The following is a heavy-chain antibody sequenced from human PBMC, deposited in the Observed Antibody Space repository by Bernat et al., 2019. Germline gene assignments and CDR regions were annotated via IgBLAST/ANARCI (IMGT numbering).Heavy chain of an antibody. CDR1: GFTFGDYT. CDR2: IRREAYGGTT. CDR3: SGAGLIPSEGDY. D-gene: IGHD2-8*01. Sequence: EVQLVESGGGLVQPGRSLRLSCTTSGFTFGDYTLSWVRQAPGKGLEWVGFIRREAYGGTTEYAASVRGRFTISRDDSKNIAYLQMNSLKTEDTSFYYCSGAGLIPSEGDYWGQGTLVTVSS. J-gene: IGHJ4*02. V-gene: IGHV3-49*04.